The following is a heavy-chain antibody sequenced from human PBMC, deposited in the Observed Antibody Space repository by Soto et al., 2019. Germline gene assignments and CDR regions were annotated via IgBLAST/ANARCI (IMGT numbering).Heavy chain of an antibody. CDR1: GFSFSRYG. CDR3: AKGQIVATGRGHYGMDV. D-gene: IGHD5-12*01. J-gene: IGHJ6*02. CDR2: ISFDGGDK. V-gene: IGHV3-30*18. Sequence: QVQLVESGGGVVQPGRSVRLSCAASGFSFSRYGMHWVRQAPGKGLEWVAVISFDGGDKYYADSVKGRFTISRDNSKNTLSLQMNSLRVEETAIYYCAKGQIVATGRGHYGMDVWGQGTTVSVSS.